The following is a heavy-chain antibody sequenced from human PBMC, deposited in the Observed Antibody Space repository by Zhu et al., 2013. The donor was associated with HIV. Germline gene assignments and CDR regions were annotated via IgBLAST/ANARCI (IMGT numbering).Heavy chain of an antibody. CDR1: GFTFSSYA. J-gene: IGHJ4*02. CDR2: ISGNGDST. Sequence: VQLLESGGGLVQPGGSLRLSCAASGFTFSSYAMSWVRQAPGKGLEWVSGISGNGDSTYYADSVKGRFTISRDSSKNTLYLQMNSLRAGDTAIYYCAKGSHSTSSLVDCWGQGTLVTVSS. V-gene: IGHV3-23*01. CDR3: AKGSHSTSSLVDC. D-gene: IGHD6-6*01.